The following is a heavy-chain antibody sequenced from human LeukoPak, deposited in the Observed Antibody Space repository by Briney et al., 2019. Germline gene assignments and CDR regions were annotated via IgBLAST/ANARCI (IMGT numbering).Heavy chain of an antibody. CDR2: VSIGGSFI. D-gene: IGHD4-17*01. CDR1: GFTFSSYG. Sequence: GGSLRLSCAAPGFTFSSYGMNWVRQAPGKGLEWVSFVSIGGSFIYYADSVKGRFTISRDDAKNSLYLQMNGLTAEDTAEYYCARNKINTVTTGWYFDLWGRGTLVSVSS. V-gene: IGHV3-21*01. J-gene: IGHJ2*01. CDR3: ARNKINTVTTGWYFDL.